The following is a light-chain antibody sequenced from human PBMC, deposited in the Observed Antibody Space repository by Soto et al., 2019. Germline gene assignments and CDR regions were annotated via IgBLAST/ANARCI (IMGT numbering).Light chain of an antibody. CDR1: QTISSW. J-gene: IGKJ1*01. CDR3: QQYDTFWT. V-gene: IGKV1-5*01. Sequence: IQMTQSPATLSGSVGDRVTITCRASQTISSWLAWYQQKPGKAPKLLIYDVSSLESGVPSRFSGSGSGTEFTLTISRLQPDDSATYYCQQYDTFWTFGQGTKVDIK. CDR2: DVS.